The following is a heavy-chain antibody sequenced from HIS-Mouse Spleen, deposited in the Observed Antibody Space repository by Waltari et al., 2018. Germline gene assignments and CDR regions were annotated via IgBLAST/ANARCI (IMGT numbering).Heavy chain of an antibody. D-gene: IGHD6-13*01. CDR1: GRSISSLSNY. J-gene: IGHJ2*01. V-gene: IGHV4-39*07. CDR3: AREIPYSSSWYDWYFDL. CDR2: IYYSGST. Sequence: LQLRESGPGLVTPAEPLSLTCTVPGRSISSLSNYCCWIRQPPGKGLEWIGSIYYSGSTYYNPSLKSRVTISVDTSKNQFSLKLSSVTAADTAVYYCAREIPYSSSWYDWYFDLWGRGTLVTVSS.